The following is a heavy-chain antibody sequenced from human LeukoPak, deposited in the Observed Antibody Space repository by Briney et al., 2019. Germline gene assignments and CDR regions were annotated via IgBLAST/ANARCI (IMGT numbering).Heavy chain of an antibody. CDR1: GGSISSYY. CDR3: ATVPYSSGWYRLDY. J-gene: IGHJ4*02. Sequence: SETLSLTCTVSGGSISSYYWSWIRQPPGKGLEWIGYIYTSGSTNYNPSLKSRVTISVDTSKNQFSLKLSSVTAADTAVYYCATVPYSSGWYRLDYWGQGTLVTVSS. CDR2: IYTSGST. V-gene: IGHV4-4*09. D-gene: IGHD6-19*01.